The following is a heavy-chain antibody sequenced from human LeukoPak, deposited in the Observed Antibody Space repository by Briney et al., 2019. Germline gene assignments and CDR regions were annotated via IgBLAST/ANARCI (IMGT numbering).Heavy chain of an antibody. J-gene: IGHJ4*02. V-gene: IGHV4-34*01. CDR1: GGSFSGYH. CDR2: INHSGST. Sequence: SETLSLTCAVYGGSFSGYHWSWIRQPPGKGLEWIGEINHSGSTNYNPSLKSRVTISVDTSKNQFSLKLSSVTAADTAVYYCARGLVGATLNYWGQGTLVTVSS. D-gene: IGHD1-26*01. CDR3: ARGLVGATLNY.